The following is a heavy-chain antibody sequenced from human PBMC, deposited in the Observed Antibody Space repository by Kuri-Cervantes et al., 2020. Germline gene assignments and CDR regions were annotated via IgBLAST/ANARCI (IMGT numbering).Heavy chain of an antibody. CDR1: GYSFTSYW. V-gene: IGHV5-51*01. Sequence: GESLKISCKGSGYSFTSYWIGWVRQMPGKGLEWMGIIYPGDSDTRYSPSFQGQVTISADKSIGTAYLQWSSLKASDTAMYYCARRKQLVLDAFDIWGQGTMVTVSS. J-gene: IGHJ3*02. CDR3: ARRKQLVLDAFDI. CDR2: IYPGDSDT. D-gene: IGHD6-13*01.